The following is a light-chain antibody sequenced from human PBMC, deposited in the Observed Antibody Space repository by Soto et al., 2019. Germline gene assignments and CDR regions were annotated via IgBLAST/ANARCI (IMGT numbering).Light chain of an antibody. V-gene: IGKV3-15*01. CDR1: QSVSSN. CDR3: QQYNNWPSIT. CDR2: GAS. Sequence: EIVMTQSPATLSVSPGERATLSCRASQSVSSNLAWYQQKPDQAPRLLIYGASTRATGIPARFSGSGSGTEFTLTISSLQSEDFAVYYCQQYNNWPSITFGQGTRLEMK. J-gene: IGKJ5*01.